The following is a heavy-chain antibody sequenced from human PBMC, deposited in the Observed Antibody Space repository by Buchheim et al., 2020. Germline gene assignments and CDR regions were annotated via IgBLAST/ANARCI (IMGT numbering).Heavy chain of an antibody. J-gene: IGHJ5*02. CDR2: INHSGST. Sequence: QVQLQQWGAGLLKPSETLSLTCAVYGGSFSGYYWSWIRQPPGKGLEWIGEINHSGSTNYNPSLKSRVTISLDTSKNQFSLKLSSVTAADTAVYYCARGGPYIWGSYRYNNWFDPWGQGTL. V-gene: IGHV4-34*01. CDR3: ARGGPYIWGSYRYNNWFDP. CDR1: GGSFSGYY. D-gene: IGHD3-16*02.